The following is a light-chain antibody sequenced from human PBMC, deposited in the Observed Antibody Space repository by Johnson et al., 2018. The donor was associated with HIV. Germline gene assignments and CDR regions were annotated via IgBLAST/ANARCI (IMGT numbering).Light chain of an antibody. V-gene: IGLV1-51*02. CDR1: SSNIGNNY. CDR2: EKN. Sequence: QSVLTQPPSVSAAPGQKVTISCSGSSSNIGNNYVSWYQQLPGTAPKLLIYEKNKRPSGIPDRFSASKSGTSATLGITGLQTVDEADYYCGTWDSSLSAHYVFGSGTKVTVL. J-gene: IGLJ1*01. CDR3: GTWDSSLSAHYV.